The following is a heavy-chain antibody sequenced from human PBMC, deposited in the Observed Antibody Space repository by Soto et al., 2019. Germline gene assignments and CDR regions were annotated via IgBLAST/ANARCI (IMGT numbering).Heavy chain of an antibody. D-gene: IGHD3-16*02. CDR2: ISPYTGDT. V-gene: IGHV1-18*01. J-gene: IGHJ6*02. CDR3: ASDRRYDNIWGSDRADV. Sequence: HVQLVQSGNEVKRPGASVRVSCKALRYTFTTYGMSWVRQAPGQGLEWMGWISPYTGDTKYAQQSQGRVTMTTDTSTSIAYMELRSLRSDDTDVYYCASDRRYDNIWGSDRADVWGQGTTVTVSS. CDR1: RYTFTTYG.